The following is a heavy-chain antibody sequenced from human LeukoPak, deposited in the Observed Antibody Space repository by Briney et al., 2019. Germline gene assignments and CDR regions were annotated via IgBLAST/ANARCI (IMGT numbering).Heavy chain of an antibody. D-gene: IGHD1-26*01. CDR2: INPNSGGT. CDR3: ARDLEWELLGGDAFDI. V-gene: IGHV1-2*02. CDR1: GYTFTGYY. Sequence: ASVKVSCKASGYTFTGYYMHWVRQAPGQGLEWMGWINPNSGGTNYAQKLQGRVTMTTDTSTSTAYMELRSLRSDDTAVYYCARDLEWELLGGDAFDIWGQGTMVTVSS. J-gene: IGHJ3*02.